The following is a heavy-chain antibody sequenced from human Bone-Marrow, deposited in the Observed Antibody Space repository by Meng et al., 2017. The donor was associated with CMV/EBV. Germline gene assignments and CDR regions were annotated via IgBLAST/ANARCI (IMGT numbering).Heavy chain of an antibody. CDR3: ARFLVWYQLLFDY. J-gene: IGHJ4*02. Sequence: GESLKISCVASGFTFGNFNMNWVRQAPGKGLEWVSAIHYNGRDINYAGSIKGRFTVSRDNAKNSLYLQMNSLRAEDTAVYYCARFLVWYQLLFDYWGQGTLVTVSS. D-gene: IGHD2-2*01. CDR2: IHYNGRDI. V-gene: IGHV3-21*01. CDR1: GFTFGNFN.